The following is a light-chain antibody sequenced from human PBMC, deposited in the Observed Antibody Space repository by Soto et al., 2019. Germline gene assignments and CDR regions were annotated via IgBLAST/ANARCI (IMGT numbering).Light chain of an antibody. V-gene: IGKV1-39*01. Sequence: DIQMTQSPSSLSASVGDRVTITCRASQNIRTYLNWYQQKPGKAPKLLIYDASSLQSGVPSRFSGSGSGTDFTLTISSLQPEDFATYYCQQSYSTPPYTFGQGTKLEIK. CDR3: QQSYSTPPYT. CDR1: QNIRTY. CDR2: DAS. J-gene: IGKJ2*01.